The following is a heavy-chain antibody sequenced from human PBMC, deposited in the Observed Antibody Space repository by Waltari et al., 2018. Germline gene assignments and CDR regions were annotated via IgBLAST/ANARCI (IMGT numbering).Heavy chain of an antibody. V-gene: IGHV3-23*01. CDR1: GFNFSHYA. CDR3: AKGGMSGVGMFY. Sequence: EVQLLESGGGLVQPGGSLSLPCAASGFNFSHYAMSWVRQAPGKGLEWGSAMRDNGGRTKYIESVKGRFSIARDNSNNTLNLQMNSMRAEDTAVYYCAKGGMSGVGMFYWGPGTLVTVSS. J-gene: IGHJ4*02. CDR2: MRDNGGRT. D-gene: IGHD3-10*02.